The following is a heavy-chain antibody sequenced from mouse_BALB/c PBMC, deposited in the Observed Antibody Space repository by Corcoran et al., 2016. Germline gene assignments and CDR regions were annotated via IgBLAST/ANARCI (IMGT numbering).Heavy chain of an antibody. CDR2: IDPANGNT. D-gene: IGHD2-3*01. J-gene: IGHJ1*01. CDR3: ARWLLQYFDF. V-gene: IGHV14-3*02. Sequence: EVQLQQSGAELVKPGASVKLSYTASGFNIKDTYMHWVKQRPEQGLEWIGRIDPANGNTKYDPKFQGKAPITADTSSNPAYLQLSRLTTEDPAVYYCARWLLQYFDFWGAGTTVTVSS. CDR1: GFNIKDTY.